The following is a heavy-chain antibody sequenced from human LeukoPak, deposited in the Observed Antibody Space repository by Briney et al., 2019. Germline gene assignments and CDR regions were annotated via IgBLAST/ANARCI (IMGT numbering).Heavy chain of an antibody. CDR1: GFTFTSSA. CDR2: IVVGSGNT. Sequence: TSVKVSCKASGFTFTSSAMQWVRQARGQRLEWIGWIVVGSGNTNYGQKFQERVTITRDMSTSTAYMELSSLRSEDTAVYYCAAGRYYYDSSGYHPGAFDIWGQGTMVTVSS. D-gene: IGHD3-22*01. J-gene: IGHJ3*02. V-gene: IGHV1-58*02. CDR3: AAGRYYYDSSGYHPGAFDI.